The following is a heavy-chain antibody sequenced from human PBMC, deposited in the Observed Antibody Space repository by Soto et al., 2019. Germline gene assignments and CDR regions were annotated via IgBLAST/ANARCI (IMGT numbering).Heavy chain of an antibody. J-gene: IGHJ6*02. CDR3: ARAIDIVVVPDAQDYYGMDV. CDR2: IYYSGST. CDR1: GGSISSGDYY. Sequence: SLSLTCTVSGGSISSGDYYWSWIRQPPGKGPEWIGYIYYSGSTYYNPSLKSRVTISVDTSKNQFSLKLSSVTAADTAVYYCARAIDIVVVPDAQDYYGMDVWGQGTTVTVSS. D-gene: IGHD2-2*01. V-gene: IGHV4-30-4*01.